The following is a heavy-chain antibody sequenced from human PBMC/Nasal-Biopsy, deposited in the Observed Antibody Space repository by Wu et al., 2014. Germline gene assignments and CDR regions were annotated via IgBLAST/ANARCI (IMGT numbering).Heavy chain of an antibody. J-gene: IGHJ4*01. D-gene: IGHD2-21*01. CDR2: IYWDDDK. Sequence: LVKPTQTLTLTCTFSGLSLSSSGVGVGWIRQPPGKALEWLALIYWDDDKVYSPSLKTRLTITKDTSKYQVVLTMTNMDPVDTATYYCAHRTGNGAIENWGQEPWSPSPQ. CDR3: AHRTGNGAIEN. CDR1: GLSLSSSGVG. V-gene: IGHV2-5*02.